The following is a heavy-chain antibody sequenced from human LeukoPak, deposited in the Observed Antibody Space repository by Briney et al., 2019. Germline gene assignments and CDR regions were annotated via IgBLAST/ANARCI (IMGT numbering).Heavy chain of an antibody. Sequence: ASVKVSCKASGYTFTSYAMNWVRQAPGQGLEWMGWIDTNTGNPTYAQGFTGRFVFSLDTSVSTAYLQISSLKAEDTAVYYCARSDRGYCSGGSCPNWFDPWGQGTLVTVSS. CDR2: IDTNTGNP. V-gene: IGHV7-4-1*02. CDR1: GYTFTSYA. D-gene: IGHD2-15*01. CDR3: ARSDRGYCSGGSCPNWFDP. J-gene: IGHJ5*02.